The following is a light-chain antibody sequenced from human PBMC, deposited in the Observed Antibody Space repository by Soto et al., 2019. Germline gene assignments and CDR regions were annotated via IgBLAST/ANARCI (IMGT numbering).Light chain of an antibody. CDR2: DDN. V-gene: IGLV3-21*02. Sequence: SYELTQPPSESLAPGQTARITCGGNNIGTKSVHWFQQKPGQAPVLVVHDDNDRPSGTPERFSGSNSGNTATLTISRVEAGDEADYYCQVWDYSSDHYVFGTGTKVTVL. CDR1: NIGTKS. CDR3: QVWDYSSDHYV. J-gene: IGLJ1*01.